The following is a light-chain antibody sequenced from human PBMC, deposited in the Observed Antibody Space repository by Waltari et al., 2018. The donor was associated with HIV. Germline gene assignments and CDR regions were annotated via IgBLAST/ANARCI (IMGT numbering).Light chain of an antibody. V-gene: IGLV1-47*01. CDR3: AAWDDSLSGRGV. CDR2: RNN. Sequence: QSVLTQPPSASGTPGQRVTISCSGSSSNIGSNYVYWYQQLPGTAPKLLIYRNNQGPSGVPDRFSGSKSGTSASLAISGLRSEDEADYYCAAWDDSLSGRGVFGGGTKLTVL. J-gene: IGLJ3*02. CDR1: SSNIGSNY.